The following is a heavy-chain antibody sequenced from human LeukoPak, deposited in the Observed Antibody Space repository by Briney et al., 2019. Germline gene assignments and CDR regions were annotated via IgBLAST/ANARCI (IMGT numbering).Heavy chain of an antibody. CDR1: GGSISSYY. CDR3: ARESPEDTGWYLWYFEN. CDR2: IYDTGST. Sequence: PSETLSLTCTVSGGSISSYYWSWIRQPPGKGLEWIGRIYDTGSTSYNPSLKSRVSISVDTSKNQFSLKLRSVTAADTAMYYCARESPEDTGWYLWYFENWGQGSLVTVSS. V-gene: IGHV4-4*07. J-gene: IGHJ4*02. D-gene: IGHD6-19*01.